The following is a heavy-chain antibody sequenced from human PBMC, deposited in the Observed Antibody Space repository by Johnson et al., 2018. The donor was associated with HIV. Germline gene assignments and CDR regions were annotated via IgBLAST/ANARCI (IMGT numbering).Heavy chain of an antibody. D-gene: IGHD2-21*01. CDR1: RFNFGDYG. CDR2: INWNGDNI. J-gene: IGHJ3*02. Sequence: VHLVESGGGVLRPGTSLRVSCVGFRFNFGDYGLSWVRQAPGKGLEWVSAINWNGDNIGYAASVKGRFTISRENAKNSLYLQMNSLRAEDTAFYDCARAYCGGDCYWVTSDAFDSWGQGTMVTVSS. CDR3: ARAYCGGDCYWVTSDAFDS. V-gene: IGHV3-20*01.